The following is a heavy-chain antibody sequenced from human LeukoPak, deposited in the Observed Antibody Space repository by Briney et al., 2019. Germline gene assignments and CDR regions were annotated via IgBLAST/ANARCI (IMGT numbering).Heavy chain of an antibody. CDR2: ISSSSSTI. J-gene: IGHJ3*02. Sequence: GGSLRLSCAASGFTFSSYSMNWVRQAPGKGLEWVSYISSSSSTIYYADSVKGRFTISRDNAKNSLYLQMNSLRDEDTAVYYCARIRAYSGSYLDAFDIWGQGTMVTVS. V-gene: IGHV3-48*02. CDR3: ARIRAYSGSYLDAFDI. CDR1: GFTFSSYS. D-gene: IGHD1-26*01.